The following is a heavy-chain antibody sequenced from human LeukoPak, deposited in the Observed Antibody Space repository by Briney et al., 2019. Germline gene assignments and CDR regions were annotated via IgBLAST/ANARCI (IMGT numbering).Heavy chain of an antibody. CDR3: ARSGGDAIRPFDY. CDR2: INPSGGST. CDR1: GYTFISYF. D-gene: IGHD2-21*02. V-gene: IGHV1-46*01. Sequence: ASVKVACKASGYTFISYFIHWVRQAPGQGLEWMGIINPSGGSTRYAQKFQGRVTMTRDTSTGTVYMEMSSLRSEDTAVYYCARSGGDAIRPFDYWGQGTLVTVSS. J-gene: IGHJ4*02.